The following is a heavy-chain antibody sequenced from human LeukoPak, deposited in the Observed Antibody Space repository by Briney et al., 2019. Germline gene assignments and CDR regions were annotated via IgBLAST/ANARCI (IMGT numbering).Heavy chain of an antibody. Sequence: PGGSLRLSCAASGFTFSSYEMNWVRQAPGKGLEWVSYISSSGSTIYYADSVKGRFTISRDNAKNSLYLQMNSLRAEDTAVYYCARGQDIVVVVAATRDYGMDVWGQGTTVTVSS. J-gene: IGHJ6*02. V-gene: IGHV3-48*03. CDR1: GFTFSSYE. D-gene: IGHD2-15*01. CDR2: ISSSGSTI. CDR3: ARGQDIVVVVAATRDYGMDV.